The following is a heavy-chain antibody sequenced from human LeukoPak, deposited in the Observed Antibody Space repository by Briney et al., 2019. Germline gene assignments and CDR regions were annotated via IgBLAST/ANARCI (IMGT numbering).Heavy chain of an antibody. J-gene: IGHJ4*02. CDR3: ARDPHLYCSSTSCYFNDY. Sequence: GASVKVSCKASGGTFSSYAISWVRQAPGQGLEWMGGIIPIFGTANYAQKFQGRVTITADKSTSTAYMELGSLRSEDTAVYYCARDPHLYCSSTSCYFNDYWGQGTLVTVSS. CDR2: IIPIFGTA. D-gene: IGHD2-2*01. CDR1: GGTFSSYA. V-gene: IGHV1-69*06.